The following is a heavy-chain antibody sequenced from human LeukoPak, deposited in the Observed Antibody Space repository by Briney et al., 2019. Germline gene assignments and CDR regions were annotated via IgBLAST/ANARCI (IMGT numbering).Heavy chain of an antibody. CDR1: GGTFSSYA. V-gene: IGHV1-69*05. CDR3: ARDAIAARPIYYYMDV. Sequence: GSSVKVSCKASGGTFSSYAISWVRQAPGQGLEWMGGIIPIFGTANYAQKFQGRVTITTDESTSTAYMELSSLRSEDTAVYYCARDAIAARPIYYYMDVWGKGTTVTASS. D-gene: IGHD6-6*01. CDR2: IIPIFGTA. J-gene: IGHJ6*03.